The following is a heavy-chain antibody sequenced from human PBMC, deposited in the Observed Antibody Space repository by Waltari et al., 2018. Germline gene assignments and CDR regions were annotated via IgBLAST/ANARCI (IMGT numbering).Heavy chain of an antibody. CDR1: GGSISSYY. CDR2: IYYSGST. J-gene: IGHJ6*02. D-gene: IGHD2-8*01. Sequence: QVQLQESGPGLVKPSETLSLTCTVSGGSISSYYWSWIRQPPGKGLEWIGYIYYSGSTNYNPSLKSRVTISVDTSKNQFSLKLSSVTAADTAVYYCARTLGEYCTNGVCYDYYYGMDVWGQGTTVTVSS. CDR3: ARTLGEYCTNGVCYDYYYGMDV. V-gene: IGHV4-59*01.